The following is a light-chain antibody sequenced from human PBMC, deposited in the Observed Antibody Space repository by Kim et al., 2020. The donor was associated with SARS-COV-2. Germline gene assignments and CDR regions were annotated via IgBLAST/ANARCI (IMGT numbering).Light chain of an antibody. CDR2: QDA. CDR3: QAWDSSTVV. V-gene: IGLV3-1*01. CDR1: KLGDKY. J-gene: IGLJ2*01. Sequence: SYELTQPPSVSVSPGQTASITCSGDKLGDKYVCWYQQKPGQSPALVIYQDAKRPSRIPERFSGSNSGNTATLTISGTQPMDEADYYCQAWDSSTVVFGGGTKLTVL.